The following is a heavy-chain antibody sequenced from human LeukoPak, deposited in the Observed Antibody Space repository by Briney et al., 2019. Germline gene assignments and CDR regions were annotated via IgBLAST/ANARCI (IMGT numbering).Heavy chain of an antibody. J-gene: IGHJ1*01. CDR2: ISSSSSYI. Sequence: GGSLRLSCAASGFTFSSYSMNWVRQAPGKGLEWVSSISSSSSYIYYADSVKGRFTISRDNAKNSLYLQMNSLRAEDTAVYYCARTLHYYDSSGYRGFQHWGQGTLVTVSS. CDR1: GFTFSSYS. V-gene: IGHV3-21*01. CDR3: ARTLHYYDSSGYRGFQH. D-gene: IGHD3-22*01.